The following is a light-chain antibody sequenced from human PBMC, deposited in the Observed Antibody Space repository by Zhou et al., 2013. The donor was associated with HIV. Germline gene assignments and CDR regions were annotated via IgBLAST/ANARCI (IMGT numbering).Light chain of an antibody. CDR1: QSVSRSY. V-gene: IGKV3-20*01. CDR2: GAS. CDR3: QQYGGSPRT. J-gene: IGKJ1*01. Sequence: EIVLTQSPGTLSLSPGERATLSCGASQSVSRSYLAWYQQKPGQAPRLLIYGASSRATGIPDRFSGSGSGTDFTLTISRLEPEDFAVYYCQQYGGSPRTFGQGPTVEIK.